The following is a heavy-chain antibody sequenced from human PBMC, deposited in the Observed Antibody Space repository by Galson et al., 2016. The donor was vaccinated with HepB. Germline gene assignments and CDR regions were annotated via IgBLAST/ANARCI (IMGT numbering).Heavy chain of an antibody. CDR1: GGSISSSSYY. D-gene: IGHD3-9*01. CDR2: IYYSGST. Sequence: TLSLTCTVSGGSISSSSYYWGWIRQPPGKGLEWIGSIYYSGSTYYDPSLKSRVTISVDTSKNQFSLKLSSVTAADTAVYYCARARPVYDILTGYYPNWFDPWSQGALVTVSS. CDR3: ARARPVYDILTGYYPNWFDP. J-gene: IGHJ5*02. V-gene: IGHV4-39*01.